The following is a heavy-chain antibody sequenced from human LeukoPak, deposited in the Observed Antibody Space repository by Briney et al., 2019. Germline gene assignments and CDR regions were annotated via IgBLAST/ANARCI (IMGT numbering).Heavy chain of an antibody. D-gene: IGHD3-22*01. V-gene: IGHV3-23*01. CDR3: WAMHRYSDGSGYWVQ. CDR1: VFTFNIYT. CDR2: MSTNDGRT. J-gene: IGHJ4*02. Sequence: GVPLRLSCEASVFTFNIYTMSGVREAPEKALECVSRMSTNDGRTSYADCVKGRLTISRDNPRNTLYMEINSVRAEDTYVYYCWAMHRYSDGSGYWVQWGQGTLVTVSS.